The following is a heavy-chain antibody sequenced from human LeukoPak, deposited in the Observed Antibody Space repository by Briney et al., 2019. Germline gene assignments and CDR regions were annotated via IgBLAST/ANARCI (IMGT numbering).Heavy chain of an antibody. CDR1: GFTFSNYW. Sequence: PGGSLRLSCAASGFTFSNYWMHWVRQAPGKGLVWVSRINSDGINTSYADSVKGRFTISRDNAKNSLYLQMNSLRAEDTAVYYCARARPSHPDYYYYYMDVWGKGTTVTVSS. CDR2: INSDGINT. J-gene: IGHJ6*03. D-gene: IGHD1-14*01. V-gene: IGHV3-74*01. CDR3: ARARPSHPDYYYYYMDV.